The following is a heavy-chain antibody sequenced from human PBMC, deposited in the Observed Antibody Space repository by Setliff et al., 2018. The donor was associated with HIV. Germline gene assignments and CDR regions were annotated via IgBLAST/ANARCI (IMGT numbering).Heavy chain of an antibody. CDR3: FLFYDDRRGFYWD. J-gene: IGHJ4*02. Sequence: PSETLSLTCAVYGGSFSGYHWTWIRQPPGKGLEFIGEINHRGVIKYLSSLKSRVTVAVDTSKNQFPLKLKAVTAADTAVYYCFLFYDDRRGFYWDWGQGTLVTVSS. CDR2: INHRGVI. CDR1: GGSFSGYH. V-gene: IGHV4-34*01. D-gene: IGHD3-22*01.